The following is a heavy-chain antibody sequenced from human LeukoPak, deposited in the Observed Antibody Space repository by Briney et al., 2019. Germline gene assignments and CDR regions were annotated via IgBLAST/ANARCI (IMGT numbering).Heavy chain of an antibody. CDR2: INPNSGGT. Sequence: GASVKVSCKASGYTFTGYYMHWVRQAPGQGLEWMGWINPNSGGTNYAQKFQGRVTMTRDTSISTAYMELSRLRSDDTAVYYCARRDGYNSADFDYRGQGTLVTVSS. J-gene: IGHJ4*02. D-gene: IGHD5-12*01. CDR1: GYTFTGYY. CDR3: ARRDGYNSADFDY. V-gene: IGHV1-2*02.